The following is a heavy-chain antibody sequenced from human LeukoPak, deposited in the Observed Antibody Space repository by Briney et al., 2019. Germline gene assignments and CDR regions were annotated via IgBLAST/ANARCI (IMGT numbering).Heavy chain of an antibody. V-gene: IGHV4-59*08. CDR3: ARPYPYAFDI. Sequence: SETLSLTCTVSGGSISNHCWSWIRQPPGKGLEWIGSICYSRNTNYNPSLKSRVTISGDMSKNAFSLNLRSMTATDTAVYYCARPYPYAFDIWGQGTMVNVYS. J-gene: IGHJ3*02. CDR1: GGSISNHC. CDR2: ICYSRNT.